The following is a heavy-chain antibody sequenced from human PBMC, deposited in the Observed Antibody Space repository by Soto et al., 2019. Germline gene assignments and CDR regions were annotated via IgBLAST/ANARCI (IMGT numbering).Heavy chain of an antibody. D-gene: IGHD3-3*01. V-gene: IGHV1-2*04. CDR1: GYTFTGYY. CDR3: ARGGLRFLVWLQPYYYYGMDV. J-gene: IGHJ6*02. Sequence: GASVKVSCKASGYTFTGYYMHWVRQAPGQGLEWMGWINPNSGGTNYAQKFQGWVTMTRDTSISTAYMELSRLRSDDTAVYYCARGGLRFLVWLQPYYYYGMDVWGQGTTVTVSS. CDR2: INPNSGGT.